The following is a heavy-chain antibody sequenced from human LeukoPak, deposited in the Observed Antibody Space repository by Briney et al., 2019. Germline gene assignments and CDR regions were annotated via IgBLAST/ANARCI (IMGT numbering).Heavy chain of an antibody. D-gene: IGHD1-7*01. V-gene: IGHV3-7*01. CDR3: ARSPATGTTDF. CDR2: INHDGNEK. Sequence: GGSLRLSCAVSGFTFSDYWMSWVRQPPGKGLEWVANINHDGNEKYYVDSVMGRFTISRDNAKHSLYLQMNSLSVEDTAVYFCARSPATGTTDFWGQGTLVTVSS. J-gene: IGHJ4*02. CDR1: GFTFSDYW.